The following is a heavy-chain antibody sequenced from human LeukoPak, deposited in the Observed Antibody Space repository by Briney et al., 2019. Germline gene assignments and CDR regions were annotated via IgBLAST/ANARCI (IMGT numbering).Heavy chain of an antibody. CDR3: ARDDGNQRAFDI. V-gene: IGHV1-18*01. J-gene: IGHJ3*02. D-gene: IGHD1-26*01. Sequence: ASVKVSCKASGYTFTSYDINWVRQATGQGLEWMGWISPYSGDTNTAQKFQGRVTMTTDKPTSTAYLEVKSLRSDDTAVYYCARDDGNQRAFDIWGQGTMVVVSS. CDR1: GYTFTSYD. CDR2: ISPYSGDT.